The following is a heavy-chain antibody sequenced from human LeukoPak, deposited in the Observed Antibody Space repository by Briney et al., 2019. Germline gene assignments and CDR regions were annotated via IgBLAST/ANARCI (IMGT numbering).Heavy chain of an antibody. D-gene: IGHD4-11*01. V-gene: IGHV3-7*05. Sequence: GGSLRLSCAASGFTFSSYWMSWVRQAPGKGLEWVANIKQDGSEQYYVDSVKGRFTISRDNAKNSLFLQMNSLRGEDTAVYYCTREYLTVSYFEYWGQGTLVTVSS. J-gene: IGHJ4*02. CDR1: GFTFSSYW. CDR3: TREYLTVSYFEY. CDR2: IKQDGSEQ.